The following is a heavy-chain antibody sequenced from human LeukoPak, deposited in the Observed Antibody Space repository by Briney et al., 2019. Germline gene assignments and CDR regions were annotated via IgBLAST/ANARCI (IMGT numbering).Heavy chain of an antibody. CDR2: ISSSGSKV. CDR3: ASSYSSSRFDY. CDR1: GFTFSDYR. D-gene: IGHD6-6*01. J-gene: IGHJ4*02. Sequence: GGSLRLSCTASGFTFSDYRMSWIRQAPGKGLEWVSYISSSGSKVYYADSVKGRFTISRDNAKNSLYLQMNSLRAEDTAVYYCASSYSSSRFDYWGQGTLVTVSS. V-gene: IGHV3-11*04.